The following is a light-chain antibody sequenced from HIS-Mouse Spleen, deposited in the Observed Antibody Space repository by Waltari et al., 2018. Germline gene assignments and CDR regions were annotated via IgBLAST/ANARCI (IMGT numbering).Light chain of an antibody. CDR1: SPNIGNNY. CDR2: DNN. CDR3: GTWDSSLSAGV. J-gene: IGLJ3*02. V-gene: IGLV1-51*01. Sequence: QSVLTQPPSVSAVPGQKVTISCSGSSPNIGNNYVSWYQQLPGTAPKLLIYDNNKRPAGIPDRFSGSKSGTSATLGITGLQTGDEADYYCGTWDSSLSAGVFGGGTKLTAL.